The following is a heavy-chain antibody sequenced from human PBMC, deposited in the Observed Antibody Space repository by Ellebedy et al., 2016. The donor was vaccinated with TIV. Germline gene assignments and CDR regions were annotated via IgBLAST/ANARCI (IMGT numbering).Heavy chain of an antibody. Sequence: GESLKISXTASGFTFSTYALSWVRQAPGKGLEWVSALSGGGGSTNYADSVKGRFVISRDNAKNSLYLQMTSLRAEDTAVYYCVRGDGYVLAYWGQGTLVTVSS. CDR3: VRGDGYVLAY. CDR1: GFTFSTYA. CDR2: LSGGGGST. J-gene: IGHJ4*02. V-gene: IGHV3-23*01. D-gene: IGHD2-21*01.